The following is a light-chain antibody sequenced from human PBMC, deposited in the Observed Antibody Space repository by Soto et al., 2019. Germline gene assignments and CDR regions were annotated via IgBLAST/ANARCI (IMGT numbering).Light chain of an antibody. J-gene: IGLJ2*01. CDR3: CSYTSVSTSVV. CDR1: SSDVGGYNH. Sequence: QSVLTQPASVSGSPGQSITISCTGTSSDVGGYNHVSWYQQHPGKAPKLMIYEVSSRPSGVPNRFSGSKSANTASLTISGLQAEDEADYYCCSYTSVSTSVVFGGGTKVTVL. V-gene: IGLV2-14*01. CDR2: EVS.